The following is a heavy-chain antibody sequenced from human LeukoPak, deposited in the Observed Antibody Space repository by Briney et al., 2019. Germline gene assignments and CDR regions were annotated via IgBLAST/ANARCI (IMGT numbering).Heavy chain of an antibody. D-gene: IGHD3-22*01. Sequence: SETLSLTCAVYGGSFSGYYWSWIRQPPGKGLVWIGEINHSGSTNYNPSLKSRVTISVDTSKNQFSLKLSSVTAADTAVYYCARGPGDYYYDSSGYRYWGQGTLVTVSS. CDR1: GGSFSGYY. CDR2: INHSGST. J-gene: IGHJ4*02. CDR3: ARGPGDYYYDSSGYRY. V-gene: IGHV4-34*01.